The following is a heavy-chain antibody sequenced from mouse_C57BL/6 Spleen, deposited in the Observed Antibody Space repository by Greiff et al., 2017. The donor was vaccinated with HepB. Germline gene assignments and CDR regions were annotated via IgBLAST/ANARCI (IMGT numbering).Heavy chain of an antibody. CDR2: IDPSDSGK. Sequence: QVQLQQPGAELVRPGSSVTLSCKASGYTFTSYWMHWVKQRPIQGLEWIGNIDPSDSGKPYNQQFTDKATLTVDKSSSTAYMQLSSLTSEDSAVYYCVLVTTDYAMDYWGQGTSVTVSS. V-gene: IGHV1-52*01. D-gene: IGHD2-3*01. CDR3: VLVTTDYAMDY. J-gene: IGHJ4*01. CDR1: GYTFTSYW.